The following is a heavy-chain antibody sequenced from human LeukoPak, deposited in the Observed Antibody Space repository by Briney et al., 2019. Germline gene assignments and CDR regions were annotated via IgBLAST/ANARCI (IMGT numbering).Heavy chain of an antibody. CDR2: ISAYNGNT. J-gene: IGHJ4*02. CDR3: ALIAAAGYYFDY. Sequence: ASVKVSCKASGGTFSSYAISWVRQAPGQGLEWMGWISAYNGNTNYAQKLQGRVTMTTDTSTSTAYMELRSLRSDDTAVYYCALIAAAGYYFDYWGQGTLVTVSS. D-gene: IGHD6-13*01. CDR1: GGTFSSYA. V-gene: IGHV1-18*01.